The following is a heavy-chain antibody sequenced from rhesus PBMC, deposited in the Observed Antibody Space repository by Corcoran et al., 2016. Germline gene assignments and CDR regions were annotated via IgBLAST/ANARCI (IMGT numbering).Heavy chain of an antibody. D-gene: IGHD4-23*01. CDR3: ATAVNEYSIRPYGLDS. CDR1: GYTFTDYY. J-gene: IGHJ6*01. Sequence: EVQLVQSGAEVKKPGASVKISCKASGYTFTDYYLHWVRQAPGKGLEWMGRVDPEYDEEIHAHNFQDRGTSTSDTSTDTAYMELSSLRSEDTAVYYCATAVNEYSIRPYGLDSWGQGVVVTVSS. V-gene: IGHV1-111*02. CDR2: VDPEYDEE.